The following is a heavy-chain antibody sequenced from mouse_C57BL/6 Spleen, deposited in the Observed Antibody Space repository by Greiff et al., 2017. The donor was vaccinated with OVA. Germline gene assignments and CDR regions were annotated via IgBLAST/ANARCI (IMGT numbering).Heavy chain of an antibody. CDR3: ARAFPFAY. J-gene: IGHJ3*01. CDR2: ISDGGSYT. Sequence: EVQRVESGGGLVKPGGSLKLSCAASGFTFSSYAMSWVRQTPEKRLEWVATISDGGSYTYYPDNVKGRFTISRDNAKNNLYLQMSHLKSEDTAMYYCARAFPFAYWGQGTLVTVSA. CDR1: GFTFSSYA. V-gene: IGHV5-4*01.